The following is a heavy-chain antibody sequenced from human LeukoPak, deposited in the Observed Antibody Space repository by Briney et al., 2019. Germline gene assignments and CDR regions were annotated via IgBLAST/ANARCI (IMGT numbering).Heavy chain of an antibody. CDR2: ISSSSSYI. Sequence: GGSLRLSCAASGFTFSSYSMNWVRQAPGKGLEWVSSISSSSSYIYYADSVKGRFTISRDNSKNTLYLQMNSLRAEDTAVYYCARDQVATITVGVFDIWGQGTRVTVSS. CDR1: GFTFSSYS. J-gene: IGHJ3*02. V-gene: IGHV3-21*01. D-gene: IGHD5-12*01. CDR3: ARDQVATITVGVFDI.